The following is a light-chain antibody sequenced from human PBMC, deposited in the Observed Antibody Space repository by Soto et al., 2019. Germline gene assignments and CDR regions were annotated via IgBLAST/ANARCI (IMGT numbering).Light chain of an antibody. V-gene: IGKV3-15*01. CDR1: QSVSSN. CDR2: GAS. Sequence: EILLTQSPATLSVSPGERATLSCRASQSVSSNLAWYMQKPGQAPRLLIYGASTRATGIPARFSGSGSGTEFTHTISSLQSEDFVLYYCQQYDNWPLTFGGGTKVE. J-gene: IGKJ4*01. CDR3: QQYDNWPLT.